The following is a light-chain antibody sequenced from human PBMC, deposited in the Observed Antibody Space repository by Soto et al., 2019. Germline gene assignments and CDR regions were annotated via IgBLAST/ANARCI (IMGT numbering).Light chain of an antibody. CDR2: DAS. CDR3: QQRSNWPIT. J-gene: IGKJ5*01. V-gene: IGKV3-11*01. Sequence: EIVLTQSPATLSLSPGESATLSCRATRSVSSYLAWYQQKPGQXXRLLIYDASSRPTDIPARFSGSGSGTDLTITISSLEPEDFELYYCQQRSNWPITFGQGTRLENK. CDR1: RSVSSY.